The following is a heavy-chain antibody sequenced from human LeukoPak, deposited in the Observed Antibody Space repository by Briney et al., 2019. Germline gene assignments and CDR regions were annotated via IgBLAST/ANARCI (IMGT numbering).Heavy chain of an antibody. Sequence: GGSLRLSCAASGFTFSSYGMHWVRQAPGKVLEWLTFISYDGSKTYFTDSVKGRFTISRDFSKNTLFLLMNSLRPEDTAVYYCARQHITSWFFGFDFWGQGTLVTVSS. V-gene: IGHV3-30*03. D-gene: IGHD3-10*01. CDR3: ARQHITSWFFGFDF. CDR2: ISYDGSKT. CDR1: GFTFSSYG. J-gene: IGHJ4*02.